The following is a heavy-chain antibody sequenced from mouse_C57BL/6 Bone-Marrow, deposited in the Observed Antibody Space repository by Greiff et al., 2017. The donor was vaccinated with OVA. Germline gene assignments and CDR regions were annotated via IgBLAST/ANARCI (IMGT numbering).Heavy chain of an antibody. Sequence: VQLQQSVAELVRPGASVKLSCTASGFNIKNTYMHWVKQRPEQGLEWIERIDPANDNTKYAPKFQGKATMTADTSSNTAYLQLSSLSSEDTAVYCCARGNFGSSFYAMDYWGQGTSVTVSS. D-gene: IGHD1-1*01. CDR2: IDPANDNT. CDR3: ARGNFGSSFYAMDY. CDR1: GFNIKNTY. J-gene: IGHJ4*01. V-gene: IGHV14-3*01.